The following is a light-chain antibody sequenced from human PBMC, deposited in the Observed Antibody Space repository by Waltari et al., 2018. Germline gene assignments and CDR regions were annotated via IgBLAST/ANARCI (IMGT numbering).Light chain of an antibody. CDR2: DTS. CDR1: QDISNY. CDR3: QQYNNLPVT. V-gene: IGKV1-33*01. Sequence: GDRVTITCQATQDISNYLNWFQQKPGKAPKLLIFDTSNLETGVPSRFSGGGYGTDFTFTINSLQPEDIATYYWQQYNNLPVTFGGGTKVEIK. J-gene: IGKJ4*01.